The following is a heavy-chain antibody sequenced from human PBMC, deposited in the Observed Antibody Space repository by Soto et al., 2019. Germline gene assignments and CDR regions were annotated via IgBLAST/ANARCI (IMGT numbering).Heavy chain of an antibody. CDR1: GASVAGGSYY. V-gene: IGHV4-30-4*01. Sequence: PSETLSLTCSVSGASVAGGSYYWSWVRQPPGKGLEWIGYIPSRGRPFYNPSLTSRGTISADTSKNQISLQLTSVTAADTAVYYCARDTYSGYDFGLWGQGTLVTVSS. CDR2: IPSRGRP. CDR3: ARDTYSGYDFGL. J-gene: IGHJ5*02. D-gene: IGHD5-12*01.